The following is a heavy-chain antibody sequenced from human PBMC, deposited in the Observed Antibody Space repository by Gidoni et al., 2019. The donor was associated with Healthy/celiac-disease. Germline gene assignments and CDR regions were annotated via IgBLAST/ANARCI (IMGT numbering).Heavy chain of an antibody. CDR3: ARALSRITMVRGVSPFDY. CDR1: GFTFSRYA. J-gene: IGHJ4*02. CDR2: ISGSGGST. V-gene: IGHV3-23*01. D-gene: IGHD3-10*01. Sequence: EVQLLESGGGLVQPGGSLRLSCAASGFTFSRYALSWVRQAPGKGLEWVAAISGSGGSTYYADSVKGRFTISRDNSKNTLYLQMNSLRAEDTAVYYCARALSRITMVRGVSPFDYWGQGTLVTVSS.